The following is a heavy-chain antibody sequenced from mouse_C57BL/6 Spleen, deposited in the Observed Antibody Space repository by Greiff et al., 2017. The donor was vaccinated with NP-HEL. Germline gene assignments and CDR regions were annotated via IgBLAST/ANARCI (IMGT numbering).Heavy chain of an antibody. Sequence: VQLQQSGAELMKPGASVKLSCKATGYTFTGYWIEWVKQRPGHGLEWIGEILPGRGSTNYNEKFKGKATFTADKSSNTAYMQLSSLTTEDSAIXYCARRRTYYGSYWYFGVWGTGTTVTVSS. CDR1: GYTFTGYW. CDR2: ILPGRGST. V-gene: IGHV1-9*01. CDR3: ARRRTYYGSYWYFGV. J-gene: IGHJ1*03. D-gene: IGHD1-1*01.